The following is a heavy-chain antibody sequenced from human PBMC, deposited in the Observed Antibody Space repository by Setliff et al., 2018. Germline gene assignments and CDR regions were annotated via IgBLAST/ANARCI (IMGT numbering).Heavy chain of an antibody. J-gene: IGHJ6*03. V-gene: IGHV1-69*05. Sequence: SVKVSCKASGGTFSTYAISWVRQAPGQGLEWMGGIISMFGTTNYAQKFQGRVTITTDKSTSTAYMELSSLRSEDTAIYYCARGDFCYYFYMDVCGKGTTVTVSS. CDR3: ARGDFCYYFYMDV. CDR2: IISMFGTT. CDR1: GGTFSTYA.